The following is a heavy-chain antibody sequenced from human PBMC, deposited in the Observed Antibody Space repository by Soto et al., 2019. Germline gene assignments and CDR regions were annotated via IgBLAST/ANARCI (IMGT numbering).Heavy chain of an antibody. CDR2: IYPGDSDT. V-gene: IGHV5-51*01. CDR3: ARLLGYSYGSLGWFDP. J-gene: IGHJ5*02. Sequence: GESLKISCKGSGYSFTSYWIGWVRQMPGKGLEWMGIIYPGDSDTRYSPSFQGQVTISADKSISTAYLQWSSLKASDTAMYYCARLLGYSYGSLGWFDPWGQGTLVTVSS. D-gene: IGHD5-18*01. CDR1: GYSFTSYW.